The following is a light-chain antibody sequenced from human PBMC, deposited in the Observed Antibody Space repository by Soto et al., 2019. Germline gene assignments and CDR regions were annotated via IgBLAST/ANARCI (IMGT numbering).Light chain of an antibody. CDR2: DVS. Sequence: QSALTQPASVSGSPGQSITISCTGTSSDVGAYNFVSWYQQHPDKAPKFMIYDVSNRPSGVSNRFSGSKSGNTASLTISGLQAEDEADYYCSSYSSGSTHVIFGGGTKLTVL. V-gene: IGLV2-14*01. J-gene: IGLJ2*01. CDR1: SSDVGAYNF. CDR3: SSYSSGSTHVI.